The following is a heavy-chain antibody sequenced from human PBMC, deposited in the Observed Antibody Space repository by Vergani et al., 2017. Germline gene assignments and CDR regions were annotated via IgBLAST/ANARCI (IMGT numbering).Heavy chain of an antibody. D-gene: IGHD5-24*01. CDR1: GYSFTSYW. J-gene: IGHJ4*02. CDR3: ARIGVXYGYNYERDYYFDY. V-gene: IGHV5-51*03. Sequence: EVQLVQSGAEVKKPGESLKISCKGSGYSFTSYWIGWVRQMPGKGLEWMGIIYPGDSDTGYSPSFQGQVTISADKSISTAYLQWSSLKASDTAMYYCARIGVXYGYNYERDYYFDYWGQGTLVTVSS. CDR2: IYPGDSDT.